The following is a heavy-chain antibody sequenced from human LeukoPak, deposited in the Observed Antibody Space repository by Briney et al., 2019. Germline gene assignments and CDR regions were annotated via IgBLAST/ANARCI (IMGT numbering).Heavy chain of an antibody. Sequence: GGSLRLSCAASGFTFSSYGMHWVRQAPGKGLEWVAVISYDGSNKYYADSVKGRFTISRDNSKNTLYLQMNSLRAEDTAVYYCATYSRSGAPPANPDYWGQGTLVTVSS. CDR1: GFTFSSYG. J-gene: IGHJ4*02. V-gene: IGHV3-30*03. CDR2: ISYDGSNK. D-gene: IGHD1-26*01. CDR3: ATYSRSGAPPANPDY.